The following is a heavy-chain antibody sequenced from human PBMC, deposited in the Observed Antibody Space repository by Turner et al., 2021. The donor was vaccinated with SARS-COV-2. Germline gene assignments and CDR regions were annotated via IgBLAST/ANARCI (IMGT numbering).Heavy chain of an antibody. V-gene: IGHV3-30*18. J-gene: IGHJ4*02. Sequence: QVQLVESGGGVVQPGRSLRLSCAASGFTVSNYGVHWVRQAPGKGLEWVAVISYDGSNKYYADSVKGRFTISRDNYKNTLYLQMNSLRAEDTAVYYCAKSGGMYCSGGNCYSSYFDYWGQGTLVTVSS. CDR2: ISYDGSNK. D-gene: IGHD2-15*01. CDR1: GFTVSNYG. CDR3: AKSGGMYCSGGNCYSSYFDY.